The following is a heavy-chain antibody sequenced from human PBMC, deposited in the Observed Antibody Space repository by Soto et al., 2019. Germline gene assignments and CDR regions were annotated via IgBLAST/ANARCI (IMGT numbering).Heavy chain of an antibody. V-gene: IGHV3-15*01. D-gene: IGHD6-6*01. Sequence: GGSLRLSCAASGFTFSNAWMSWVRQAPGKGLEWVGRIKSKTDGGTTDYAAPVKGRFTISRDDSKNTLYLQMNSLKTEGTAVYYCTTDYGYSSSSGYLYYYYYGMDAWGQGTTVTVSS. CDR3: TTDYGYSSSSGYLYYYYYGMDA. CDR2: IKSKTDGGTT. J-gene: IGHJ6*02. CDR1: GFTFSNAW.